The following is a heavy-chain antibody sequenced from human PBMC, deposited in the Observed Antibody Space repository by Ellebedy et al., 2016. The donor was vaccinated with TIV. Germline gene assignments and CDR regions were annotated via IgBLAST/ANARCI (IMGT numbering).Heavy chain of an antibody. CDR2: IHYSGSS. V-gene: IGHV4-59*01. J-gene: IGHJ4*02. CDR3: ARSRSGTWAFDY. CDR1: GASISSSY. Sequence: MPSETLSLTCTVSGASISSSYWTWIRQPPGKGLEWIGYIHYSGSSNYNPSLRSRVTISVDTSKSQFSLKLNSVTAADTAVYYCARSRSGTWAFDYWGQGTLVTVSS. D-gene: IGHD1-26*01.